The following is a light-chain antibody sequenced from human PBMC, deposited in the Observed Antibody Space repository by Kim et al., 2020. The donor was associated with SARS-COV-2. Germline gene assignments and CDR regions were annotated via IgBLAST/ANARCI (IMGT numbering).Light chain of an antibody. CDR3: QVWDNSLGV. Sequence: SVSPGETATLRCTGDNLQFKYVCWYQRTAGHSPVLVLYRDNKRPSGIPERFSGSNSGNTATLTISGTQAMDEAVYYCQVWDNSLGVFGAGTQLTVL. V-gene: IGLV3-1*01. CDR2: RDN. J-gene: IGLJ2*01. CDR1: NLQFKY.